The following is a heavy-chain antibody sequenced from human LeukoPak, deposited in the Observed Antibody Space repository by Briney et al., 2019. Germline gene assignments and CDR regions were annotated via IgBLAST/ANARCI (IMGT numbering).Heavy chain of an antibody. CDR1: GFTFSTFA. CDR2: ISASDTSK. D-gene: IGHD5-12*01. Sequence: GGSLRLSCAASGFTFSTFAMSWVRQAPGKGLEWVSAISASDTSKYYADSVKGRFTISRDNSKTTLYLQMNSLRAEDTAVYYCAKARATIYYFDCWGQGTLVTVSS. V-gene: IGHV3-23*01. CDR3: AKARATIYYFDC. J-gene: IGHJ4*02.